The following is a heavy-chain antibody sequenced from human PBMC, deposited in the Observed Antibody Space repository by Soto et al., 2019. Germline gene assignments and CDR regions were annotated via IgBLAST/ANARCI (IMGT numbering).Heavy chain of an antibody. Sequence: GASVKVSCKASGGTFSSYAISWVRQAPGQGLEWMGGIIPIFGTANYAQKFQGRVTITADESTSTAYMELSSLRSEDTAVYYCARAEERWELRAFDIWGQGTMVTVSS. V-gene: IGHV1-69*13. J-gene: IGHJ3*02. CDR1: GGTFSSYA. D-gene: IGHD1-26*01. CDR3: ARAEERWELRAFDI. CDR2: IIPIFGTA.